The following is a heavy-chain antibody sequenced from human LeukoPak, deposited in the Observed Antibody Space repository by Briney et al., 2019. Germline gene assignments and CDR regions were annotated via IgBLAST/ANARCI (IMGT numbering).Heavy chain of an antibody. V-gene: IGHV3-7*01. CDR2: IKQDGSEK. Sequence: GGSLRLSCAASGFTFGSYWMSWVRQAPGKGLEWVANIKQDGSEKYYVDSVKGRFTISRDNAKNSLYLQMNSLRAEDTAVYYCARGGSTISPFDPWGQGTLVTVSS. J-gene: IGHJ5*02. D-gene: IGHD3-9*01. CDR1: GFTFGSYW. CDR3: ARGGSTISPFDP.